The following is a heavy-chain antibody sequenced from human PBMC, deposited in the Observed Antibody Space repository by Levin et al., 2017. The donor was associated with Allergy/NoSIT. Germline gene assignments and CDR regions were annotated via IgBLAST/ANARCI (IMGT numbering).Heavy chain of an antibody. Sequence: GGSLRLSCAASGFSFSIYTMNWVRQAPGKGLEWLSFISTNSAYIFYADSVRGRFTISRDNAKGSLSLQMDNLRDDDTAVYYCARGPDIWGHGTPVTVSS. CDR1: GFSFSIYT. CDR3: ARGPDI. V-gene: IGHV3-21*01. J-gene: IGHJ4*01. CDR2: ISTNSAYI.